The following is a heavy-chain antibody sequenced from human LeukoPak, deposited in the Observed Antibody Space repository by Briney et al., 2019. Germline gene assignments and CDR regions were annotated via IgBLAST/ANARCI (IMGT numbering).Heavy chain of an antibody. CDR3: AKPGSSWGPGAFDI. CDR2: ISGSGGST. Sequence: GSLRLSCAASGFTVSSNYMSWVRQAPGKGLEWVSAISGSGGSTYYADSVKGRFTISRDNSKNTLYLQMNSLRAEDTAVYYCAKPGSSWGPGAFDIWGQGTMVTVSS. J-gene: IGHJ3*02. V-gene: IGHV3-23*01. CDR1: GFTVSSNY. D-gene: IGHD6-13*01.